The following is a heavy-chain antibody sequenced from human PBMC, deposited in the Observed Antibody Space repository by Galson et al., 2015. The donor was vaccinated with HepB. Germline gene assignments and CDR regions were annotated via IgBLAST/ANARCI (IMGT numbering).Heavy chain of an antibody. D-gene: IGHD3-16*01. CDR1: GGSLNTYY. Sequence: SETLSLTCTVSGGSLNTYYWAWIRQSPGKGLEWIGHINKSGTTAYNSSPKTRVTMSAGTSRNQFSLTLTSVTAADTAIYYCARLRGSMAANNWFDPWGQGILVTVSP. V-gene: IGHV4-59*01. CDR3: ARLRGSMAANNWFDP. J-gene: IGHJ5*02. CDR2: INKSGTT.